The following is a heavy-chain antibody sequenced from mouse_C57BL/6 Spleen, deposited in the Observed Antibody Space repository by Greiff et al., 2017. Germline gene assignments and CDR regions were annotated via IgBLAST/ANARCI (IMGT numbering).Heavy chain of an antibody. D-gene: IGHD2-5*01. V-gene: IGHV14-1*01. CDR1: GFNIKDYY. CDR3: TTPLYSNYGYFDV. CDR2: IDPEDGDT. Sequence: EVQLQQSGAELVRPGASVKLSCTASGFNIKDYYMHWVKQRPEQGLEWIGRIDPEDGDTEYAPKFQGKATMTADTSSNTAYLQLSSLTSEDTAVYYCTTPLYSNYGYFDVWGTGTTVTVSS. J-gene: IGHJ1*03.